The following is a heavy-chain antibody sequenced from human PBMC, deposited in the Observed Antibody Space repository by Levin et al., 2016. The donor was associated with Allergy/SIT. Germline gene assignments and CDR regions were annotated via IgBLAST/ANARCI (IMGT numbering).Heavy chain of an antibody. CDR3: ARDIRFGLVYYDAFDI. J-gene: IGHJ3*02. V-gene: IGHV3-33*01. D-gene: IGHD2-2*02. Sequence: VRQAPGKGLEWVAVIWYDGSNKYYADSVKGRFTISRDNSKNTLYLQMNSLRAEDTAVYYCARDIRFGLVYYDAFDIWGQGTMVTVSS. CDR2: IWYDGSNK.